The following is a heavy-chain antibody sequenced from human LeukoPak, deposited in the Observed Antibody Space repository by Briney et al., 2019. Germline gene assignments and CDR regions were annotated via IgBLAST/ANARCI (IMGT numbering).Heavy chain of an antibody. V-gene: IGHV4-59*08. Sequence: SETLSLTCTVSGGSIRSYYWSWIRQPPGKGLEWIGYIYYSGSTKYNPSLKSRVAISVHTSKNQFSLKLSSVTAADTAVYYCARHGCGDGSCYFNWFNPWGQGTLVTVSS. CDR3: ARHGCGDGSCYFNWFNP. CDR1: GGSIRSYY. CDR2: IYYSGST. J-gene: IGHJ5*02. D-gene: IGHD2-15*01.